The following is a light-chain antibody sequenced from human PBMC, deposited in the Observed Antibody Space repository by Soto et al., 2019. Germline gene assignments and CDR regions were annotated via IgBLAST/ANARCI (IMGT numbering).Light chain of an antibody. J-gene: IGLJ2*01. CDR1: SSNIGSNT. CDR2: SNN. V-gene: IGLV1-44*01. CDR3: AAWDDSLNAVV. Sequence: QSVLTQPPSASGTPGQRGTIACSGSSSNIGSNTVNWYQQLPGTAPNLHIYSNNQRPSGVPDRFSGSKSGTSASLAISGLQSEDEADYYCAAWDDSLNAVVFGGGTKVTVL.